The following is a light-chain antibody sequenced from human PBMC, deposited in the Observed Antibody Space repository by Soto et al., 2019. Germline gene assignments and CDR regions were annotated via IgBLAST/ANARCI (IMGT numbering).Light chain of an antibody. CDR2: DAS. J-gene: IGKJ4*01. CDR1: QSVSST. Sequence: EIVLTQFPATLSLSPGERATLSCRASQSVSSTLAWYQQKPGQTPRLLISDASNRATGIPARFSGSGSGTDFTLTISSLEPEDFALYYCLQRSNWPLTFGGGTKVEIK. CDR3: LQRSNWPLT. V-gene: IGKV3-11*01.